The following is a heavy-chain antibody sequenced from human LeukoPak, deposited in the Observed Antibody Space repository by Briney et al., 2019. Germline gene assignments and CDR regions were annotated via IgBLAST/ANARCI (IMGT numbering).Heavy chain of an antibody. CDR1: GGSISSSGYY. CDR2: IYYGGST. V-gene: IGHV4-39*01. CDR3: ARQGFSYGYGMHA. J-gene: IGHJ5*02. Sequence: SETLSLTCTVSGGSISSSGYYWGWIRQPPGKGLEWIGNIYYGGSTYFNPSLKSRVTISVDTSKNVFSLNLSSITAADTAVYYCARQGFSYGYGMHAWGQGALVTVSS. D-gene: IGHD5-18*01.